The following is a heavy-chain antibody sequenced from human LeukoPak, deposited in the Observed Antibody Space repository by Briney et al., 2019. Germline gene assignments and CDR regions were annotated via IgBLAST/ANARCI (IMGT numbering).Heavy chain of an antibody. CDR1: GFQFSRNG. CDR3: ARDFDDVNGNFYYIPDF. D-gene: IGHD2-8*01. J-gene: IGHJ4*02. V-gene: IGHV3-30*02. Sequence: AGGSLRLSCTASGFQFSRNGMHWVRQAPGKGLEWVAFIRYDGTKTFYGDSVRGRFTISRDNSKSTLYLEMNSLRHEDTAVYSCARDFDDVNGNFYYIPDFWGQGTLVTVSS. CDR2: IRYDGTKT.